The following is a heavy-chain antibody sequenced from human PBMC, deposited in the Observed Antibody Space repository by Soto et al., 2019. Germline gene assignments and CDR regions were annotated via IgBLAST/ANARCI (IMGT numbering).Heavy chain of an antibody. CDR2: IGPESGAT. D-gene: IGHD5-12*01. CDR1: GYTFTGHY. CDR3: GRGRSGQIVVFY. V-gene: IGHV1-2*02. Sequence: ASVKVSCKASGYTFTGHYIHWVRQAPEQGPEWMGEIGPESGATRYAQKFQGRVTMTRDMSITTVYMELNNLSPDDTAVYYCGRGRSGQIVVFYWGQGTPVTVPQ. J-gene: IGHJ4*02.